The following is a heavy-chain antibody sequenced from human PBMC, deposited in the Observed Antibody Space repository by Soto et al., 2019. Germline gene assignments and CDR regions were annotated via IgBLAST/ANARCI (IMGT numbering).Heavy chain of an antibody. J-gene: IGHJ6*03. CDR3: VKYPYYYYYMDV. Sequence: EVQLLESGGGLVQPGGSLRLSCAASGFTFSSYAMSWVRQAPGKGLEWVSAISGSGGSTFYADSVKGRFTISRDNCKHTLYPHMNSLSTEDTAVYYCVKYPYYYYYMDVWGKGTTVTVSS. CDR2: ISGSGGST. V-gene: IGHV3-23*01. CDR1: GFTFSSYA.